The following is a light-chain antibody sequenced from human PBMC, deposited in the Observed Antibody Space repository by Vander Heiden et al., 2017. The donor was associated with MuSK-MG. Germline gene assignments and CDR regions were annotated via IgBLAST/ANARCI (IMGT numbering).Light chain of an antibody. V-gene: IGKV4-1*01. CDR2: WAS. CDR3: QQYYSTPLT. CDR1: QSVLYSSNNKNY. J-gene: IGKJ4*01. Sequence: DIVVTQSPAPLAVSLGETAPINFQSSQSVLYSSNNKNYLAWYQQKPGQPPKLLIYWASTRESGVPDRFSGSGSGTDFTLTISSLQAEDVAVYYCQQYYSTPLTFGGGTKVEIK.